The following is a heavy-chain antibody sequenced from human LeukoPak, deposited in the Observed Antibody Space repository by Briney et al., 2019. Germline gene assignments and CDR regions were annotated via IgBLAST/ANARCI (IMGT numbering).Heavy chain of an antibody. Sequence: ASLKVSCKASGYTFTGSYMHWVRQAPGQGLEWMGWINPNSGGTNSAQTFQGRVTMTRDTSISTASMELCRLRSDNPALYYCLTGEGYYDILTGRMGAFDIWGQGTMVTVS. CDR2: INPNSGGT. D-gene: IGHD3-9*01. J-gene: IGHJ3*02. V-gene: IGHV1-2*02. CDR3: LTGEGYYDILTGRMGAFDI. CDR1: GYTFTGSY.